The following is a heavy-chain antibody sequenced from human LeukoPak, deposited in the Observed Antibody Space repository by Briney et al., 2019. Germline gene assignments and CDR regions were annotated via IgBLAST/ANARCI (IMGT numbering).Heavy chain of an antibody. V-gene: IGHV3-21*01. Sequence: PGGSLRLSCAASGFTFSSYSMNWVRQAPGKGLEWVSSISSSSSYIYYADSVKGRFTISRDNAKNSLYLQMNSLRAEDTAVYYCARVVVVVAGFFDYWGQGTLVTVSS. CDR3: ARVVVVVAGFFDY. D-gene: IGHD2-15*01. J-gene: IGHJ4*02. CDR1: GFTFSSYS. CDR2: ISSSSSYI.